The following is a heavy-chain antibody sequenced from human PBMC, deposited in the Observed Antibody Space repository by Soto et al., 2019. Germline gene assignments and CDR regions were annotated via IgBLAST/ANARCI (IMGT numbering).Heavy chain of an antibody. D-gene: IGHD3-22*01. Sequence: PSEPRSLTVTVLGASIISSSYFVFCIRQPQWYGREVIGILYYSGSTSYNPSLKSPGTMSVNTSTHQSSLNLSSVPAAHTAIDYSAIDSHYYDYGAYSEASFDPWGQGTLVTVSS. V-gene: IGHV4-39*07. J-gene: IGHJ5*02. CDR1: GASIISSSYF. CDR2: LYYSGST. CDR3: AIDSHYYDYGAYSEASFDP.